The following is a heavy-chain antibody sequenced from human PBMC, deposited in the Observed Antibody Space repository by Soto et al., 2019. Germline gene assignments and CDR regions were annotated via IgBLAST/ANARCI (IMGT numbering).Heavy chain of an antibody. J-gene: IGHJ5*02. V-gene: IGHV1-2*02. CDR3: ARVTLKAGNWYDP. CDR1: GYTFTDYF. CDR2: INPKTRGT. Sequence: QVQLVQSGAEVKKPGASVKVSCKASGYTFTDYFIHWVRQAPGQGFEWMGWINPKTRGTTYAQKFQGRVTMTRDKSNSTAYMELRGLRSDDTAIYYCARVTLKAGNWYDPWGQGTLVTVSS.